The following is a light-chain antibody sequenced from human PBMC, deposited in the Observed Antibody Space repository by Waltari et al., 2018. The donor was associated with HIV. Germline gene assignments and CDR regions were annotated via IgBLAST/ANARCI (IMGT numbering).Light chain of an antibody. V-gene: IGLV2-11*01. J-gene: IGLJ2*01. Sequence: QSALTQPRSVSGSPGQSVTISCTGTSSDVGGYNYVSWYPQHPGKAPKLMIYDVSKRPSGVPDRFSGSKSGNTASLTISGLQAEDEADYYCCSYAGSYKGVFGGGTKLTVL. CDR2: DVS. CDR3: CSYAGSYKGV. CDR1: SSDVGGYNY.